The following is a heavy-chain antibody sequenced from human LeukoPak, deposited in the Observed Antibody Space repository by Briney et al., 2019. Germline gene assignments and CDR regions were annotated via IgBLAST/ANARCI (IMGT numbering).Heavy chain of an antibody. CDR1: GFTFSAYG. J-gene: IGHJ6*02. Sequence: PGGSLRLSCAASGFTFSAYGSHWVRQAPGKGLEWVSVISYDGSDTYYADSVKGRFSISRDNSKNILYLQMNSLRVEDTAVYYCARGPLGYSYGWYYYGMDVWGQGTTVTVSS. CDR3: ARGPLGYSYGWYYYGMDV. V-gene: IGHV3-30*03. D-gene: IGHD5-18*01. CDR2: ISYDGSDT.